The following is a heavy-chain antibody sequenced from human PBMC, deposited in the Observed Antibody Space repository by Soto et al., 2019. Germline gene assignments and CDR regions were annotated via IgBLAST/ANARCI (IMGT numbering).Heavy chain of an antibody. J-gene: IGHJ6*02. CDR1: GYTFASYD. D-gene: IGHD3-3*01. CDR3: ARGNTIQRNPFYAMDV. V-gene: IGHV1-8*01. CDR2: MTPNSGNT. Sequence: QVQLVQSGAEVKKPGASVKVSCKASGYTFASYDMNWVRQASGQGLEWMGYMTPNSGNTGYAQKFQGRVTMTRDTSISTAYMELSSLRSEDTAVYYCARGNTIQRNPFYAMDVWGQGTTVTVSS.